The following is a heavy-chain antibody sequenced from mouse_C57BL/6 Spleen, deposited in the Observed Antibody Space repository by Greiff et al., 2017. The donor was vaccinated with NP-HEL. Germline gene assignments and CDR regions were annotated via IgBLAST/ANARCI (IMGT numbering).Heavy chain of an antibody. Sequence: VQLKESGPGLVKPSQSLSLTCSVTGYSITSGYYWNWIRQFPGNKLEWMGYISYDGSNNYNPSLKNRISITRDTSKNQFFLKLNSVTTEDTATYYCARDYDYDVWFAYWGQGTLVTVSA. CDR1: GYSITSGYY. CDR2: ISYDGSN. V-gene: IGHV3-6*01. D-gene: IGHD2-4*01. J-gene: IGHJ3*01. CDR3: ARDYDYDVWFAY.